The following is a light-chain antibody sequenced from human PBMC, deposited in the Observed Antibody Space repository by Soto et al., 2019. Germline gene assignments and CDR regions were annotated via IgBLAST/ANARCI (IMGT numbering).Light chain of an antibody. CDR1: QSVSIR. Sequence: IVITQAPGTLSLSPGERATLFCRASQSVSIRLALYQQKPGQAPRLLISGASSRATGIPDRFSGSGSGTDFPLTISTLEPEGFALYYCQHYVERSPITFGQGTRLEI. V-gene: IGKV3-20*01. CDR2: GAS. CDR3: QHYVERSPIT. J-gene: IGKJ5*01.